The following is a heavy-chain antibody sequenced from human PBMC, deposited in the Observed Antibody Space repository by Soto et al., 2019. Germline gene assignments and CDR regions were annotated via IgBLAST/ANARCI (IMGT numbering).Heavy chain of an antibody. D-gene: IGHD6-13*01. J-gene: IGHJ6*01. Sequence: EVQLLESGGGLVQPGGSLRLSCAASGFTFSSYAMSWVRQAPGKGLEWVSAISGSGGSTYYADSVKGRFTISRDNSKNTLYLQMNSLRAEDTAVYYCAKDIGGIAAAPMYYYCMDVWGQGTTVTVSS. CDR1: GFTFSSYA. V-gene: IGHV3-23*01. CDR3: AKDIGGIAAAPMYYYCMDV. CDR2: ISGSGGST.